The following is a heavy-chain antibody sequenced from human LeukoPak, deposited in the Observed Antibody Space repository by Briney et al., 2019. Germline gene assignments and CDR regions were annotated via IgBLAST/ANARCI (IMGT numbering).Heavy chain of an antibody. J-gene: IGHJ3*02. CDR1: GFTFSSYA. CDR2: ISGSGGST. CDR3: AKDRGGRYTYGQISGAFDI. V-gene: IGHV3-23*01. D-gene: IGHD5-18*01. Sequence: PGGSLRLSCAASGFTFSSYAMSWVRQAPGKGLEWVSTISGSGGSTYYADSVKGRFTISRDNSKNTLYLQMNSLRAEDTAVYYCAKDRGGRYTYGQISGAFDIWGQGTMVTVSS.